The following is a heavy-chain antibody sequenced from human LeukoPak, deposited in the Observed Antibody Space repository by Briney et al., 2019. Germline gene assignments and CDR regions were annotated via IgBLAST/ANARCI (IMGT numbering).Heavy chain of an antibody. CDR3: AKDILEEPAAMMEY. Sequence: SLRLSCAASGFTIDDNAMDWVRHEQGKGLEWVSGISWNSGSIGYADSVKGRFTISRDNAKNSLYLQMNSLRAEDTALYYCAKDILEEPAAMMEYWGQGTLVTVSS. CDR1: GFTIDDNA. D-gene: IGHD2-2*01. V-gene: IGHV3-9*01. CDR2: ISWNSGSI. J-gene: IGHJ4*02.